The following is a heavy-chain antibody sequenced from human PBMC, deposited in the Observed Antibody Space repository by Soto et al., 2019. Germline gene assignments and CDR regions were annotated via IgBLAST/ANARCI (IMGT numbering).Heavy chain of an antibody. D-gene: IGHD6-6*01. CDR3: ARVEGDSSSFYYGMDV. Sequence: PSETLSLTCTVSGGSISSYYWSWIRQPPGKGLEWIGYIYYCGSTNYNPSLKSRVTISVDTSKNQFSLKLSSVTAADTAVYYCARVEGDSSSFYYGMDVWGRGTTVAVSS. CDR2: IYYCGST. V-gene: IGHV4-59*01. CDR1: GGSISSYY. J-gene: IGHJ6*02.